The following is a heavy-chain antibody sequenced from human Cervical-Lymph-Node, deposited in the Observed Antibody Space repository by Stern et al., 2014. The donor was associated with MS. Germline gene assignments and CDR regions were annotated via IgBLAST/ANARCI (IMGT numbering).Heavy chain of an antibody. J-gene: IGHJ4*02. CDR3: AKGHYYDSSGRYSYNDY. Sequence: VQLVESGGCVVQPGRSLRLSCAASGFTFSSYGMHWVRQAPGKGLEWVAIIAYDGSDKYYGDSVKGRFTISRDNSKNTLYLQMNSLSPEDTAVYYCAKGHYYDSSGRYSYNDYWGQGTLVTVSS. D-gene: IGHD3-22*01. CDR2: IAYDGSDK. V-gene: IGHV3-30*18. CDR1: GFTFSSYG.